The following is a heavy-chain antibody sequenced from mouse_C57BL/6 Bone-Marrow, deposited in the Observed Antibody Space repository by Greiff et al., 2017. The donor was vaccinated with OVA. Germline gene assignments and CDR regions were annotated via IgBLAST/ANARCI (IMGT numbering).Heavy chain of an antibody. D-gene: IGHD2-1*01. CDR2: INPNNGGT. CDR3: ARGGYYGNYEDFDYFDY. Sequence: VQLQQPGAELVKPGASVKMSCKASGYTFTDYNMHWVKQSHGKSLEWIGYINPNNGGTSYNQKFKGKATLTVNKSSSTAYMELRSLTSEDSAVYYCARGGYYGNYEDFDYFDYWGQGTTLTVSS. CDR1: GYTFTDYN. V-gene: IGHV1-22*01. J-gene: IGHJ2*01.